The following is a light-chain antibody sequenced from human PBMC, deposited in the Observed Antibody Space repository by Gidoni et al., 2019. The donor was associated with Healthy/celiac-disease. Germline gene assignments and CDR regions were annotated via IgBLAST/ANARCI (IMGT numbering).Light chain of an antibody. V-gene: IGKV1-39*01. CDR2: AAS. CDR1: QSIRNY. J-gene: IGKJ2*03. Sequence: DIQMTQSPSSLSASVGDRVTITCRASQSIRNYLNWYQQQPGKAPKLLIYAASSLQSGVPSRFSGSGSGTDFTLTISSLQPEDCATYYCQQSYSTPQNSFGQXTKLEIK. CDR3: QQSYSTPQNS.